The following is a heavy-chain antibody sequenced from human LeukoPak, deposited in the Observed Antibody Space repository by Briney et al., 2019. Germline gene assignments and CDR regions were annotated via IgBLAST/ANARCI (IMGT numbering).Heavy chain of an antibody. CDR3: ARDRGYYYGSGSYSYRPFDP. D-gene: IGHD3-10*01. CDR2: IIPILGIA. Sequence: ASVKVSCKASGGTFSSYAISWVRQAPGQGLEWMGRIIPILGIANYAQKFQGRVTITADKSTSTAYMELSSLRSEDTAVYYCARDRGYYYGSGSYSYRPFDPWGQGTLVTVSS. V-gene: IGHV1-69*04. CDR1: GGTFSSYA. J-gene: IGHJ5*02.